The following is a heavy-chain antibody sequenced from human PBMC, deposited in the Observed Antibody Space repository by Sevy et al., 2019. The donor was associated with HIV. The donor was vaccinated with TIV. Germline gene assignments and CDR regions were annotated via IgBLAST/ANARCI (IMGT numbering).Heavy chain of an antibody. CDR3: VKDLIRGGSGAFDI. V-gene: IGHV3-9*03. J-gene: IGHJ3*02. CDR1: GFTFDDYA. Sequence: GGSLRLSCAASGFTFDDYAMHWVRQAPGKGLEWVSGISWNSGSIGYADSVKGRFTISRDNAKNSLYLQMNSLRAEDMALYYCVKDLIRGGSGAFDIWGQGTMVTVSS. CDR2: ISWNSGSI. D-gene: IGHD3-10*01.